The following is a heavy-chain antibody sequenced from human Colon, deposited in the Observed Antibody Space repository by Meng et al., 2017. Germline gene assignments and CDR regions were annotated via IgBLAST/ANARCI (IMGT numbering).Heavy chain of an antibody. V-gene: IGHV4-59*01. D-gene: IGHD7-27*01. CDR3: ARGNWGHYFFDS. CDR1: GGSISSYS. Sequence: SETLSLTCTVSGGSISSYSWNWVRQPPGKDLEWIGYVYYGGSSSYNPPLKGRVTISVATSKPQFSLMLTSLTAADTAMYYCARGNWGHYFFDSGARERWSPSPQ. J-gene: IGHJ4*02. CDR2: VYYGGSS.